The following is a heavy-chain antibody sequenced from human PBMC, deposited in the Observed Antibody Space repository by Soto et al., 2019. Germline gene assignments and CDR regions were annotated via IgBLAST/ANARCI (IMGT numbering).Heavy chain of an antibody. V-gene: IGHV4-59*12. CDR3: ASIPFDILTGYNVKFDY. CDR2: IYYSGST. Sequence: PSETLSLTCTVSGGSISSYYWSWIRQPPGKGLEWIGYIYYSGSTNYNPSLKSRVTISVDTSKNQFSLKLSSVTAADTAAYYCASIPFDILTGYNVKFDYWGQGTLVTVSS. CDR1: GGSISSYY. J-gene: IGHJ4*02. D-gene: IGHD3-9*01.